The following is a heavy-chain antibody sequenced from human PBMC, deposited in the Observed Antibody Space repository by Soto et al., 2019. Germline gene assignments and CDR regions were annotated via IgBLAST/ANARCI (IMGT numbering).Heavy chain of an antibody. V-gene: IGHV3-49*05. J-gene: IGHJ4*02. Sequence: EVQLVESGGGLVKPGRSLRLSCTTSGFTFGDYAVSWFRQAPGKGLEWVGFFRNIAFGGTTEYAASVKGRFTISRDDSKSIAYLQMNSLKPEDTAVYFCTRGLALPYYWGQGTLVTVSS. CDR2: FRNIAFGGTT. CDR3: TRGLALPYY. CDR1: GFTFGDYA.